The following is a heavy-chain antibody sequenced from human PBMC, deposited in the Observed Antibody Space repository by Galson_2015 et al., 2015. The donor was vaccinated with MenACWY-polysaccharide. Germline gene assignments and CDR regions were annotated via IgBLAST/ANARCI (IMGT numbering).Heavy chain of an antibody. V-gene: IGHV3-21*01. CDR1: GFTFSNYT. CDR3: TTCAVEMPFDY. CDR2: ISRSSTYI. Sequence: SLRLSCAASGFTFSNYTMNWVRQAPGKGLEWVSSISRSSTYIYYIDSVKGRFTISRDNAKNLLYLQMTSLRAEDTAVYYCTTCAVEMPFDYWGQGILVTVSS. D-gene: IGHD5-24*01. J-gene: IGHJ4*02.